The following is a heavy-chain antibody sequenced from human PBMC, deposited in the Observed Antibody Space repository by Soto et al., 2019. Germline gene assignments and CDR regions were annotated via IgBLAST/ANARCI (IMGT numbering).Heavy chain of an antibody. Sequence: GASVKVSCKVSGGTFSSYAISWVRQAPGQGLEWMGGIIPIFGTANYAQKFQGRVTITADESTSTAYMELSSLRSEDTAVYYCAREESTGKTSFDPWGQGTLVTVSS. J-gene: IGHJ5*02. CDR3: AREESTGKTSFDP. D-gene: IGHD4-17*01. CDR1: GGTFSSYA. V-gene: IGHV1-69*13. CDR2: IIPIFGTA.